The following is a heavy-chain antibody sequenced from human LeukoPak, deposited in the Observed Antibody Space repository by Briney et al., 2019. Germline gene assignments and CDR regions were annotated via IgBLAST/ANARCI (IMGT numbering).Heavy chain of an antibody. CDR3: APPPYFYEANGYSVA. D-gene: IGHD3-22*01. CDR2: INHSGST. CDR1: GGSFIGFH. Sequence: SETLSLTCAVYGGSFIGFHWNWIRQPPGKGLGWIGEINHSGSTNNNPSLTSRVTIPVDPSKNQFSLNLSSVTAADTAVYYCAPPPYFYEANGYSVAWGQGTLVTVSS. J-gene: IGHJ5*02. V-gene: IGHV4-34*01.